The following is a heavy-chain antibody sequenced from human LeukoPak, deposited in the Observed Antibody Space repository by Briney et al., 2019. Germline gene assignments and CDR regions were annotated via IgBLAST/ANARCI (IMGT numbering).Heavy chain of an antibody. J-gene: IGHJ4*02. V-gene: IGHV4-59*08. D-gene: IGHD5-12*01. CDR1: GGSISSDY. CDR3: ARHGVAREVDY. CDR2: IYYSGST. Sequence: SETLSLTCTVAGGSISSDYWSWIRQPPGKGLEWIGYIYYSGSTNYNPSLKSRVTISVDTSKNQFSLKLSSVTAADTAVYYCARHGVAREVDYWGQGTLVTVSS.